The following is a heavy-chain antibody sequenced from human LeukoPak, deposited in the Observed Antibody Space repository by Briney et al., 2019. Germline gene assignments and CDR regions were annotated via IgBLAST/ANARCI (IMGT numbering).Heavy chain of an antibody. Sequence: PGGSLRLSCAASGFTFNRHWMSWVRQAPGKGLEWVATIRQDGGQTHYLDSAKGRFIISRDNAKNSLYLQMNSLRAEDTAVYYCARAPWELPPPYYYYGMDVWGQGTTVTVSS. D-gene: IGHD1-26*01. CDR3: ARAPWELPPPYYYYGMDV. V-gene: IGHV3-7*01. CDR1: GFTFNRHW. CDR2: IRQDGGQT. J-gene: IGHJ6*02.